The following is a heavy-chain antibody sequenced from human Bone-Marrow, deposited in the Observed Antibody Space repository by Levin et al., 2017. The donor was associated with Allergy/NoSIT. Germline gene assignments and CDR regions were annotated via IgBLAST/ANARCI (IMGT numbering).Heavy chain of an antibody. CDR2: ISYDGSNK. Sequence: PGGSLRLSCAASGFTFSSYAMHWVRQAPGKGLEWVAVISYDGSNKYYADSVKGRFTISRDNSKNTLYLQMNSLRAEDTAVYYCARAPRKIYGDYPGEFDYWGQGTLVTVSS. CDR3: ARAPRKIYGDYPGEFDY. V-gene: IGHV3-30*04. CDR1: GFTFSSYA. D-gene: IGHD4-17*01. J-gene: IGHJ4*02.